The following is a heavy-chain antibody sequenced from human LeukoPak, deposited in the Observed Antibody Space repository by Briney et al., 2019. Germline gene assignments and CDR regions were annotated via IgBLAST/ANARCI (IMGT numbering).Heavy chain of an antibody. Sequence: SQTLSLTCTVSGGSISGYYWSWIRQPPGKGLEWIGYIFYSGSTNYNPSLKSRVTISVDTSKNQFSLKLSSVTAADTAVYYCARRIVGSGAYYYYYYLDVWGKGTTVTVSS. CDR2: IFYSGST. V-gene: IGHV4-59*01. D-gene: IGHD1-26*01. CDR1: GGSISGYY. J-gene: IGHJ6*03. CDR3: ARRIVGSGAYYYYYYLDV.